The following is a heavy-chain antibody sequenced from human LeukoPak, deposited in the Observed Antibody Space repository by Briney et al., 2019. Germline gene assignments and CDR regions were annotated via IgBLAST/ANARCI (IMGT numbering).Heavy chain of an antibody. V-gene: IGHV4-59*01. D-gene: IGHD3-9*01. CDR3: ARTADILTGYYDECFDY. J-gene: IGHJ4*02. CDR2: IYYSGST. Sequence: SETLSLTCTVSGGSISSYYWSWIRQPPGKGLEWIGYIYYSGSTNYNPSLKSRVTISVDTSKNQLSLKLSSVTAADTAVYYCARTADILTGYYDECFDYWDQGTLVTVSS. CDR1: GGSISSYY.